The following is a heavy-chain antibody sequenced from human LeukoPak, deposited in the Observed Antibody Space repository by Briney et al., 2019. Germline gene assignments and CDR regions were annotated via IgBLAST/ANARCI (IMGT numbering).Heavy chain of an antibody. CDR2: INAGNGNT. CDR3: ARGGSLAVAPHQYYFDY. J-gene: IGHJ4*02. Sequence: XSVKVSCKASGYTFTSYAMHWVRQAPGQRLEWMGWINAGNGNTKYSQKFQGRVTITRDTSASTAYMELSSLRSEDTAVYYCARGGSLAVAPHQYYFDYWGQGTLVTVSS. V-gene: IGHV1-3*01. D-gene: IGHD6-19*01. CDR1: GYTFTSYA.